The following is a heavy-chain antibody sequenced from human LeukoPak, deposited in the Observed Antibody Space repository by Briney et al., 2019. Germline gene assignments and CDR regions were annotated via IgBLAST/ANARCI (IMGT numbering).Heavy chain of an antibody. V-gene: IGHV3-23*01. J-gene: IGHJ4*02. CDR3: ARAPYYYGPVDY. CDR2: ITSNGGST. D-gene: IGHD3-10*01. CDR1: GFSFTSYA. Sequence: GGSLRLSCAASGFSFTSYAMSWVRQAPGKGLEWVSTITSNGGSTDYADSVKGRFTISRDSSKNTLYLQMNSLRAEDTAVHYCARAPYYYGPVDYWGQGTLVTVSS.